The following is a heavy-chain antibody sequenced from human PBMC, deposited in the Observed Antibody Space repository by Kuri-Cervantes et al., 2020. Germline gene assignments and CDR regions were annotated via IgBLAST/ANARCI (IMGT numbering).Heavy chain of an antibody. CDR1: GFTFDDYA. J-gene: IGHJ1*01. V-gene: IGHV3-9*01. CDR3: ARRGNGYDSYFEN. CDR2: ISWNSGSI. Sequence: GGSLRLSCAASGFTFDDYAMHWVRQAPGKGLEWVSGISWNSGSIGYADSVKGRFTISRDNAKNSLFLQINSLRAEDTAVYHCARRGNGYDSYFENWGQGTLVTVSS. D-gene: IGHD5-12*01.